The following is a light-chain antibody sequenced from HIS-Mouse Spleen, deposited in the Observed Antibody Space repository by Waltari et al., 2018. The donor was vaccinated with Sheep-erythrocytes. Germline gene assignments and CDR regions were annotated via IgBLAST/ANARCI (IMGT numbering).Light chain of an antibody. CDR3: CSYAGSYTWV. V-gene: IGLV2-11*01. Sequence: QSALTQPRSVSGSPGQSVTISCTGTSSDVGGYSYVSWYQQHPGKAPKLMIYDVSKRPSGVPVLFSGSKSGNTASLTISGLQAVDEADYYCCSYAGSYTWVFGGGTKLTVL. CDR2: DVS. J-gene: IGLJ3*02. CDR1: SSDVGGYSY.